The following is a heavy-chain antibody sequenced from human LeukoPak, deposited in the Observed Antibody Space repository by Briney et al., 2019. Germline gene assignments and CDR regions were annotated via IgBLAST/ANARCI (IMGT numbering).Heavy chain of an antibody. CDR1: GYTFTSYD. Sequence: GASVKVSCKASGYTFTSYDINWVRQATGQGLEWMGWMNPNSGNTGYAQKFQGRVTMTRNTSISTDYMELSSLRSEDTAVYYCARVHDILTGYYYDPFDYWGQGTLVTVSS. CDR3: ARVHDILTGYYYDPFDY. CDR2: MNPNSGNT. V-gene: IGHV1-8*01. J-gene: IGHJ4*02. D-gene: IGHD3-9*01.